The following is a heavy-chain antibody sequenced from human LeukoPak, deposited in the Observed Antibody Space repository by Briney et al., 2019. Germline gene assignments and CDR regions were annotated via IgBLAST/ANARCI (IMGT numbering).Heavy chain of an antibody. J-gene: IGHJ3*02. CDR2: ISSISSYI. D-gene: IGHD6-13*01. CDR1: GFTFSSYS. Sequence: GGSLRLSCAASGFTFSSYSMNWVRQAPGKGLEWDSSISSISSYIYYADSVKGRFTISRDNAKNSLYLQMNSLRAEDTAVYYCAKDRGGSWYGGAFDIWGQGTMVTVSS. CDR3: AKDRGGSWYGGAFDI. V-gene: IGHV3-21*01.